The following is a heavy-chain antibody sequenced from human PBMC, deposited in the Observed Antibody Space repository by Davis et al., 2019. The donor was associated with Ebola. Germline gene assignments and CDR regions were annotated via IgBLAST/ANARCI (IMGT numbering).Heavy chain of an antibody. CDR2: ISSSSSTI. D-gene: IGHD3-10*01. CDR3: AGTRRNGLWFN. Sequence: ESLKISCAASGITFSTYSTNWVRPASGKRLGWVSYISSSSSTIYYADFVKGRITISRDNAKNSLYLQMNSLRAEDTAVYYCAGTRRNGLWFNWGQGTLVTVSS. J-gene: IGHJ4*02. V-gene: IGHV3-48*04. CDR1: GITFSTYS.